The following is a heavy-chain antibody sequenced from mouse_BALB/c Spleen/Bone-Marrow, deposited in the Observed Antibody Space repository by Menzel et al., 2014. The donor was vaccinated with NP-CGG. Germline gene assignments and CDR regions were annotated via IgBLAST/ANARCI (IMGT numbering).Heavy chain of an antibody. J-gene: IGHJ3*01. CDR1: GYSFTGYT. Sequence: EAQLQQSGPELVKPGASMKISCKASGYSFTGYTMNWVKQRLGKDLEWIGLINPYNGGTSYIPKFKGKATLTVDKSSSTAYMELLRLTSEDSAVYYCARGGYYSNLFAYWGQGTLVTVSA. V-gene: IGHV1-18*01. D-gene: IGHD2-5*01. CDR2: INPYNGGT. CDR3: ARGGYYSNLFAY.